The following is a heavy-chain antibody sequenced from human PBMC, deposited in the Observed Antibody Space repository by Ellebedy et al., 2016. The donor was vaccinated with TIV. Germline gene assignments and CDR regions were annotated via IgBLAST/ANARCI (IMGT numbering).Heavy chain of an antibody. J-gene: IGHJ3*02. CDR1: NGSISSGFYY. CDR2: ILYSGST. D-gene: IGHD7-27*01. Sequence: SETLSLTCTVSNGSISSGFYYRGWIRQPPGKGLEWIGSILYSGSTYYNPSLKSRVTISVHPSKDQFSLKLSSVTASDTAVYYCVDQLTGLDAFDIWGQGTVVTVSS. CDR3: VDQLTGLDAFDI. V-gene: IGHV4-39*01.